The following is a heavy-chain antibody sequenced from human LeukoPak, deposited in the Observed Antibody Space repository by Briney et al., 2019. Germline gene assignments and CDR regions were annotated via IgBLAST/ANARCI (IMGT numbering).Heavy chain of an antibody. CDR2: IYYSGST. Sequence: SETLSLTCNVSGGSISSSSYYWGWIRQPPGKGLEWIGSIYYSGSTYYNPSLKSRVSISVDTSKNQFSLRLNSVTAADTAVYYCARLYGSIDSWGQGTLVTVSS. D-gene: IGHD3-10*01. CDR3: ARLYGSIDS. CDR1: GGSISSSSYY. V-gene: IGHV4-39*01. J-gene: IGHJ4*02.